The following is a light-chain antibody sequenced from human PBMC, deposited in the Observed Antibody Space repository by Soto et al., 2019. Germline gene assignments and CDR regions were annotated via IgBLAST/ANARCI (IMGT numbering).Light chain of an antibody. CDR2: DVS. CDR3: QQTDSTTRT. CDR1: QSINNH. J-gene: IGKJ1*01. Sequence: DIQVTQSPSSLSASVGDRVTITCRASQSINNHLNWYQQKLGKAPNLLIYDVSSLHSGVPSRFSGGRSGTDFTLTITNLQPEDFATYYCQQTDSTTRTFGQGTKVEVK. V-gene: IGKV1-39*01.